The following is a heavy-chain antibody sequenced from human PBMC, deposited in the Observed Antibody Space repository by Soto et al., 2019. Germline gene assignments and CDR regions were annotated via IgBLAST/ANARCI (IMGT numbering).Heavy chain of an antibody. CDR3: ARRAYYFDDTGSHTFAI. Sequence: EVQLLESGGGLRQPGGSLRLSCVASGYNFNKYAVSWVRQAPGKGREWVSAIGTSGDNTYYIDSVKGRFTISRDNSKNMLYLQMDSLTAEDTAVYYCARRAYYFDDTGSHTFAIWGQGTRVTVSS. J-gene: IGHJ3*02. V-gene: IGHV3-23*02. CDR1: GYNFNKYA. D-gene: IGHD3-22*01. CDR2: IGTSGDNT.